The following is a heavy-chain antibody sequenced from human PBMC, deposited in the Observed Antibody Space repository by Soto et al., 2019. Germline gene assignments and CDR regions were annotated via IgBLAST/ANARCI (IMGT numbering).Heavy chain of an antibody. D-gene: IGHD2-15*01. J-gene: IGHJ4*02. CDR2: RYYSEST. Sequence: KRSETLSLTCTVSGGSITTGGYYWSWIRQLPGKGLEWIGHRYYSESTYYNPSLKSRVSISLDTSKNQFSLKLSFVTAADTAMYYCARAKCSGGSCYSWSLDYWGQGTPVTVSS. CDR1: GGSITTGGYY. CDR3: ARAKCSGGSCYSWSLDY. V-gene: IGHV4-31*03.